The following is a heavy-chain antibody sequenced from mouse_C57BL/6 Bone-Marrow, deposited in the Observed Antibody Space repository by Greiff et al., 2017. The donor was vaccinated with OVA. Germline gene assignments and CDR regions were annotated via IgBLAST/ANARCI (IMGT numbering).Heavy chain of an antibody. CDR1: GFNIKDDY. CDR3: TTLRRGLLFAY. J-gene: IGHJ3*01. CDR2: IDPENGDT. Sequence: VHVKQSGAELVRPGASVKLSCTASGFNIKDDYMHWVKQRPEQGLEWIGWIDPENGDTEYASKFQGKATLTADTSSNTAYLQLSSLTSEDTAVYYCTTLRRGLLFAYWGQGTLVTVSA. D-gene: IGHD2-12*01. V-gene: IGHV14-4*01.